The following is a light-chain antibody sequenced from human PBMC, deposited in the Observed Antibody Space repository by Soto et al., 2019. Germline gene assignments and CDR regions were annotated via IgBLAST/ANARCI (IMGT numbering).Light chain of an antibody. CDR1: QGISRY. J-gene: IGKJ3*01. CDR2: AAS. CDR3: HQLFNYPLIT. V-gene: IGKV1-9*01. Sequence: DIQLTQSPSFLSASVGDRVTITCRASQGISRYLAWYQQKPGKAPKLLIYAASTLQSGVPSRSSGSGSGTEFTLTFSSLQPEDLASYYCHQLFNYPLITFGHPTQVDI.